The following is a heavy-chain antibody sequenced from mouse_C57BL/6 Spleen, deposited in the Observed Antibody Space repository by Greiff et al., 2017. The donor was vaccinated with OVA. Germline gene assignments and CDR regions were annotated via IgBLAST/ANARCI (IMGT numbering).Heavy chain of an antibody. J-gene: IGHJ4*01. Sequence: VQLVESGAELVRPGASVTLSCKASGYTFTDYEMHWVKQTPVHGLEWIGAIDPETGGTAYNQKFKGKAILTADKSSSTAYMELRSLTSEDSAVYYCTRVSNYGNYGGAMDYWGQGTSVTVSS. CDR2: IDPETGGT. CDR1: GYTFTDYE. CDR3: TRVSNYGNYGGAMDY. V-gene: IGHV1-15*01. D-gene: IGHD2-1*01.